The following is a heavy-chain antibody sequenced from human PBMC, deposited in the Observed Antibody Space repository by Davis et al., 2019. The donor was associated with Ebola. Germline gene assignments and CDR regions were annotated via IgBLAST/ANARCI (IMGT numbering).Heavy chain of an antibody. CDR2: IYPGDSDT. V-gene: IGHV5-51*01. CDR1: GYSFTSYW. Sequence: KVSCKGSGYSFTSYWIGWVRQMPGKGLEWMGIIYPGDSDTRYSPSFQGQVTISADKSISTAYLQWSSLKASDTAMYYCARQGVGATLLAHRPFDYWGQGTLVTVSS. CDR3: ARQGVGATLLAHRPFDY. D-gene: IGHD1-26*01. J-gene: IGHJ4*02.